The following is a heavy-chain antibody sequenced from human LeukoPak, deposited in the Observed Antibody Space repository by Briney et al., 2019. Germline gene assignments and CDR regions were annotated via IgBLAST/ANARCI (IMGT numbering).Heavy chain of an antibody. CDR1: GFTFSTYF. D-gene: IGHD3-10*01. CDR3: ARERQDTIVHSGAFDI. Sequence: PGGSLRLSCAASGFTFSTYFTHWVRQAPGKGLEWVAVIASDGSHTFYVESVKGRFTISRDNSKNTLYLQMNSLGAEDTAVYFCARERQDTIVHSGAFDIWGQGTMVTVSS. CDR2: IASDGSHT. J-gene: IGHJ3*02. V-gene: IGHV3-30-3*01.